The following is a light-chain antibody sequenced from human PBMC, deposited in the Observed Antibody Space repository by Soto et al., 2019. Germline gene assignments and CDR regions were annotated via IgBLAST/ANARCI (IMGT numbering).Light chain of an antibody. CDR3: QQYGRT. CDR1: PSISTNY. Sequence: EVVLTQSPGTLSLSPGERATLSCRASPSISTNYLAWYQQKPGQAPKLLIYAASSRLTGIPDRFSGSGSGTDFTLTISRLEPEDFALYYCQQYGRTFGQGTRLDIK. CDR2: AAS. V-gene: IGKV3-20*01. J-gene: IGKJ5*01.